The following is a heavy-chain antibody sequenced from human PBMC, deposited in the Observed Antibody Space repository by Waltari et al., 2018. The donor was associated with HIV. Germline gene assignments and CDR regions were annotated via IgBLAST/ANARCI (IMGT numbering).Heavy chain of an antibody. CDR3: ARGRVEPGDFRLYHYYYGMDV. D-gene: IGHD2-21*01. CDR2: IDHSGTF. CDR1: GASFTDNY. Sequence: QVQLQQWGAGLLKPSETLSLTCAVYGASFTDNYWTWVRESPGKGLEWIGEIDHSGTFNYNPSLKSRVTISVDSSKNQLSLKMTFVTVADTAVYYCARGRVEPGDFRLYHYYYGMDVWGQGTAVTVSS. J-gene: IGHJ6*02. V-gene: IGHV4-34*02.